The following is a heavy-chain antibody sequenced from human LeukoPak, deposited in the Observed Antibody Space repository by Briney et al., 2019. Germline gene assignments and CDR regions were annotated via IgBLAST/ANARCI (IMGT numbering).Heavy chain of an antibody. V-gene: IGHV4-59*11. CDR1: GGSISSHY. CDR2: IYYTGST. Sequence: SETLSLTCTVSGGSISSHYWGWIRQPPGKELEWIGYIYYTGSTNYNPSLKSRVTISVDTSKNQYSLKLTSVTAADTAVYYCARENYYDYWGQRILVTVSS. CDR3: ARENYYDY. J-gene: IGHJ4*02.